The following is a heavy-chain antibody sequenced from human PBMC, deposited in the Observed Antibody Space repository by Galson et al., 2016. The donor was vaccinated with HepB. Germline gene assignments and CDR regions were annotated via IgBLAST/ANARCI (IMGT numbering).Heavy chain of an antibody. J-gene: IGHJ6*03. D-gene: IGHD3-3*01. Sequence: SVKVSCKASEYTFAIHAIHWVRQAPGQRLQWMGWIKVGNGDTTYSQNFPGRVTITWDTSATTAHMELSSLRSEDTAVYYCARVYDFHSLGHYYYSMDVWGKGTTVTVSS. CDR3: ARVYDFHSLGHYYYSMDV. V-gene: IGHV1-3*01. CDR2: IKVGNGDT. CDR1: EYTFAIHA.